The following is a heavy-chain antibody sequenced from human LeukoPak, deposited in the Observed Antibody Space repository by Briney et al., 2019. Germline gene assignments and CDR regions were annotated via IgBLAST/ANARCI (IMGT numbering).Heavy chain of an antibody. J-gene: IGHJ3*02. V-gene: IGHV3-66*01. CDR1: GGSISSSNW. D-gene: IGHD2-15*01. Sequence: GTLSLTCAVSGGSISSSNWWSWVRQPPGKGLEWVSVIYSGGNTYYADSVKGRFTISRDNSKNTLYLQMNSLRAEDTAVYYCARATPDWPTSGGAFDIWGQGTMVTVSS. CDR2: IYSGGNT. CDR3: ARATPDWPTSGGAFDI.